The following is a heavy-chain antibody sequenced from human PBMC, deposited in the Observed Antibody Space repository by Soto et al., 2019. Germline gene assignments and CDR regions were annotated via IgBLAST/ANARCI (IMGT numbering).Heavy chain of an antibody. Sequence: EVQLVESGGGLVQPGGSLRLSCAASGFTFSSYWMHWVRQAPGKGLVWVSRINSDGSSTNYADSVKGRFTISRDNAKSTLYLQMNSLRAEDTAVYYCASYPKTGAICWYFDLWGRGTLVTVSS. V-gene: IGHV3-74*01. D-gene: IGHD7-27*01. CDR3: ASYPKTGAICWYFDL. CDR2: INSDGSST. CDR1: GFTFSSYW. J-gene: IGHJ2*01.